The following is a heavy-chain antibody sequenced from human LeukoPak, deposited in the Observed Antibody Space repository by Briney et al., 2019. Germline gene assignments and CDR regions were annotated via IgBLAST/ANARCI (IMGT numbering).Heavy chain of an antibody. CDR2: IIPILGIA. D-gene: IGHD3-22*01. CDR1: GGTFSSYA. Sequence: ASVKVSCKASGGTFSSYAISWVRQAPGQGLEWMGRIIPILGIANYAQKFQGRVTITADKSTSTAYMELSSLRSEDTAVYYCYYYDFPPMAYFDYWGQGTLVTVSS. J-gene: IGHJ4*02. V-gene: IGHV1-69*04. CDR3: YYYDFPPMAYFDY.